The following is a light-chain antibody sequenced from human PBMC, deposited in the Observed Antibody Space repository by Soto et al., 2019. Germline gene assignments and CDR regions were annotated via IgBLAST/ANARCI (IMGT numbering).Light chain of an antibody. Sequence: DIQMSQSTSSLSCCVEDRVTFGCRASQTINNYLNWYQQKPGRAPKLLIYAAYNLQSGVPSRFSGSGSGTDFTLAISSLQPEDFATYYCQQSYSTLWTFGQGTKVDI. CDR3: QQSYSTLWT. CDR2: AAY. J-gene: IGKJ1*01. V-gene: IGKV1-39*01. CDR1: QTINNY.